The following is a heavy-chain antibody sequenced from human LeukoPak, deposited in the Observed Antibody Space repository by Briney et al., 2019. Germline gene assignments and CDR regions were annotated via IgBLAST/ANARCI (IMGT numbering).Heavy chain of an antibody. Sequence: ASVKVSCKASGYTFSSYGFSWVRQAPGQGLEWMGWINAYNGNTNYAQNLQGRVTMTTDTSTSTAYMELRSLRSDATAVYYCARRQGTTLNFDYWGQGTLVTVSS. D-gene: IGHD1-1*01. V-gene: IGHV1-18*01. J-gene: IGHJ4*02. CDR3: ARRQGTTLNFDY. CDR2: INAYNGNT. CDR1: GYTFSSYG.